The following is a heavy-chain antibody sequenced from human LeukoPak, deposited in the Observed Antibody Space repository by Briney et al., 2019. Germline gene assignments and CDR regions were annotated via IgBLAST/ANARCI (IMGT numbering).Heavy chain of an antibody. D-gene: IGHD2-15*01. CDR3: ARIVYYFDN. Sequence: GRSLRLSCAASGFTFSSYGMHWVRQAPGKGLEWVAVIWYDGSNKYYADSVKGRFTISRDNAKNSLYLQMNSLRAEDTAVYFCARIVYYFDNWGQGTLVTVSS. CDR1: GFTFSSYG. CDR2: IWYDGSNK. J-gene: IGHJ4*02. V-gene: IGHV3-33*01.